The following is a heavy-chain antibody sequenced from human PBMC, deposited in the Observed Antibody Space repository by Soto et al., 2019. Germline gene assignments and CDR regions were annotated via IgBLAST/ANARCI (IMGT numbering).Heavy chain of an antibody. Sequence: ASVKVSCKASGYTFTSYYMHWVRQAPGQGLEWMGIINPSGGSTSYAQKFQGRVTMTRDTSTSTVYMELSSLRSEDTAVYYCAIYWDYRHYPHYMVFPGTGLTVTLSS. CDR3: AIYWDYRHYPHYMVF. CDR1: GYTFTSYY. CDR2: INPSGGST. V-gene: IGHV1-46*03. D-gene: IGHD4-17*01. J-gene: IGHJ6*03.